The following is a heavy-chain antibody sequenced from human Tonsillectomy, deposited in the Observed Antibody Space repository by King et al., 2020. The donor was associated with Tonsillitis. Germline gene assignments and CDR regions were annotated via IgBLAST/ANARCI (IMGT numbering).Heavy chain of an antibody. D-gene: IGHD5-18*01. V-gene: IGHV3-30-3*01. Sequence: VQLVESGGGVVQPGRSLRLSCAASGFTFSSYAMHWVRQASGKGLEWVAVISYDGSNKYYADSVKGRFTISRDNSKNTLYLQMNSLRAEDTAVYYCARERGYSYRGRFDPWGQGTLVTVSS. J-gene: IGHJ5*02. CDR1: GFTFSSYA. CDR2: ISYDGSNK. CDR3: ARERGYSYRGRFDP.